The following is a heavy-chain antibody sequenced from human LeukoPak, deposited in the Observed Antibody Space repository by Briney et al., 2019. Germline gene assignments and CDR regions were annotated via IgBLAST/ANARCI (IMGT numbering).Heavy chain of an antibody. J-gene: IGHJ4*02. Sequence: SETLSLTCTVSGGSISSYYWNWIRQPPGKGLEWIGYIYYSGSTNYNPSLKSRVTISVDTSKNQLSLKLSSVTAADTAVYYCARVRFLEWLSFDYWGQGTLVTVSS. D-gene: IGHD3-3*01. CDR2: IYYSGST. V-gene: IGHV4-59*08. CDR3: ARVRFLEWLSFDY. CDR1: GGSISSYY.